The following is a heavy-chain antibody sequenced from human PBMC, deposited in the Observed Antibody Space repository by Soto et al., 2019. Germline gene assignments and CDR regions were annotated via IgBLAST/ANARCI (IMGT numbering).Heavy chain of an antibody. Sequence: NPSETLSLTCTVSGASIGSGDYYWSWIRQPPGKGLEWIGYIYSSGSTSYNPSLKSRLTISLDTSKNQFSLKLSSVTAADTAVYYCARDPEMMDDYYYGMDVWGQGTSVTVSS. CDR2: IYSSGST. J-gene: IGHJ6*02. D-gene: IGHD3-16*01. V-gene: IGHV4-30-4*01. CDR3: ARDPEMMDDYYYGMDV. CDR1: GASIGSGDYY.